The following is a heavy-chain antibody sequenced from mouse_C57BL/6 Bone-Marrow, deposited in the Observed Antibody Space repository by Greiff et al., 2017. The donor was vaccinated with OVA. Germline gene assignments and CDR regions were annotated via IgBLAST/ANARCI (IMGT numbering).Heavy chain of an antibody. Sequence: EVQLQQSGPELVKPGASVKISCKASGYPFTGYYMNWVKQSPEKSLEWIGEINPSTGGTTYNQKFKAKATLTVDKSSSTAYMQLKSLTSEDSAVYYCARGGTSPFAYWGQGTLVTVSA. CDR2: INPSTGGT. CDR3: ARGGTSPFAY. D-gene: IGHD4-1*01. CDR1: GYPFTGYY. J-gene: IGHJ3*01. V-gene: IGHV1-42*01.